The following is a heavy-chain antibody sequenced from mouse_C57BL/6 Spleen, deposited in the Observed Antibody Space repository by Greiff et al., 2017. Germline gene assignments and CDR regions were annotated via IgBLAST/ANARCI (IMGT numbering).Heavy chain of an antibody. D-gene: IGHD2-4*01. CDR1: GYTFTSYW. CDR3: ARGLNYFDY. V-gene: IGHV1-69*01. J-gene: IGHJ2*01. CDR2: IDPSDSYN. Sequence: QVQLQQPGAELVMPGASVKLSCKASGYTFTSYWMHWVKQRPGQGLEWIGEIDPSDSYNNYNQKFKGKSTLTVYKSSSTAYMQLSSLTSEDSAVYYCARGLNYFDYWGQGTTRTVSS.